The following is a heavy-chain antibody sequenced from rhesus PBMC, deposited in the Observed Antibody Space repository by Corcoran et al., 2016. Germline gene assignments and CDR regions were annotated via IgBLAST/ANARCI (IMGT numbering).Heavy chain of an antibody. Sequence: EVHLVDSGGGLVQSGGSLRLSCAVSGFTISDYYMTWVRQAPGKGLGWVGFIRSKTNGGTTEYAASVKGRFTIARAAVTDIASLQMNRLETDDTAVYGWARRIGVAVAYWDQGILVTVSS. CDR2: IRSKTNGGTT. CDR1: GFTISDYY. D-gene: IGHD2-33*01. CDR3: ARRIGVAVAY. J-gene: IGHJ4*01. V-gene: IGHV3S22*01.